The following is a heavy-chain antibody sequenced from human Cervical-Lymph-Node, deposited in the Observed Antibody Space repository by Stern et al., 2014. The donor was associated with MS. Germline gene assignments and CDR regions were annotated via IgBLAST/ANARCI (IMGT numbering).Heavy chain of an antibody. Sequence: VQLVQSGGGLVKPGGSLRLSCVASGFTFSEYSVNWVRQAPGKGLEWVSSISKTGSDIHYADSVKGRFTISRDNAKNSLYLQMNSLRAEDTAVYYFATDLMTTVTTMEYWGQGALVTVSS. D-gene: IGHD4-17*01. CDR1: GFTFSEYS. V-gene: IGHV3-21*01. J-gene: IGHJ4*02. CDR3: ATDLMTTVTTMEY. CDR2: ISKTGSDI.